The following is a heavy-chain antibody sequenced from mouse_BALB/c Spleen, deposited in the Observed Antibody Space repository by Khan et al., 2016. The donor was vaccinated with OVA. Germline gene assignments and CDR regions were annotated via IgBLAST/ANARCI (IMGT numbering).Heavy chain of an antibody. V-gene: IGHV1-77*01. J-gene: IGHJ3*01. Sequence: VQLQESGPELVKPGASVKMSCKASGYSFTDYIISWVKQRPGQGLQWIGEIYPGSGSIYSNEKFKGKASLTADKSSNTAYMQVSSLTSEDSAVYFWVRREYGSSYPGFAYWGQGTLVTVST. CDR2: IYPGSGSI. CDR1: GYSFTDYI. CDR3: VRREYGSSYPGFAY. D-gene: IGHD1-1*01.